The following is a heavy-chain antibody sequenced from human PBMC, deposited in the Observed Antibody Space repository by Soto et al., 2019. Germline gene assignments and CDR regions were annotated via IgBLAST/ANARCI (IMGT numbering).Heavy chain of an antibody. CDR1: GGSIDSYY. Sequence: SETLSLTCIVSGGSIDSYYWSWIRQPPGKGLEWIGYIYYSGSTYYNPSLKSRVTISVDTSKNQFSLKLSSVTAADTAVYYCARGPPSRFWGQGTLVTVSS. CDR3: ARGPPSRF. J-gene: IGHJ4*02. CDR2: IYYSGST. V-gene: IGHV4-59*06.